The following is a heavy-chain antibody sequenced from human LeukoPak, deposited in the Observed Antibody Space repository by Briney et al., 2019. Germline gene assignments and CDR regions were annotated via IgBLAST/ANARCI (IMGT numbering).Heavy chain of an antibody. V-gene: IGHV3-23*01. CDR3: AKLPRIAAAALVVDY. J-gene: IGHJ4*02. Sequence: GGSLRLSCAASGFTFSSYAMSWVRQAPGKGLEWVSAISGNGATTYYADSVKGRFTISRDNSKKTLYLQMNSLSAEDTAVYYCAKLPRIAAAALVVDYWGQGTLVTVSS. CDR1: GFTFSSYA. CDR2: ISGNGATT. D-gene: IGHD6-13*01.